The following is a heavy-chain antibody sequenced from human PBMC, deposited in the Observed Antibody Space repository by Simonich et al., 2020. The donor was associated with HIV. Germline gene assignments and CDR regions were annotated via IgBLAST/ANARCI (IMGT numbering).Heavy chain of an antibody. CDR2: ISYNGRNK. CDR3: AREPRGGWSRYSYYYYMDV. CDR1: GFTFSSYA. V-gene: IGHV3-30*07. Sequence: QVQLVESGGGVVQPGRSLRLSCTASGFTFSSYAMHWVRQAPGKGLEWVAVISYNGRNKYYADSVKGRFTISRDNSKKTLDLQMNSRRGEDTAVYFCAREPRGGWSRYSYYYYMDVWGKGTTVTVSS. D-gene: IGHD6-19*01. J-gene: IGHJ6*03.